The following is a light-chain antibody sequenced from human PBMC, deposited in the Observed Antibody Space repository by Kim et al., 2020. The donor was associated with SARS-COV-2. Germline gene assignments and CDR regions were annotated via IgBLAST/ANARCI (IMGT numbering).Light chain of an antibody. J-gene: IGKJ5*01. CDR2: GAY. CDR1: QSVDSIH. Sequence: ETVLTQSPGTLSLSPGERATLSCRASQSVDSIHLAWYQQKPGQAPNLLVFGAYRRATGIPDRFSGSGSGTDFTLTISRLEPGDSAVYYCQQYGSSPSTFGQGTRLEIK. V-gene: IGKV3-20*01. CDR3: QQYGSSPST.